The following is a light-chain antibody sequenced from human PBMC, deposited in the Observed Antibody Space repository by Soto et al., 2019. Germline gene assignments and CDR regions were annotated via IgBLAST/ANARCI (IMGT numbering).Light chain of an antibody. Sequence: DIQMTQSPSSISASVGERVAITCRASQGLSSWIAWYQQRPVKAPKLLIYAASNLQSGVPSRFSGSGSGTDFTLTIDSLQPEDFATYYCQQAYSFPVTFGQGTRLEMK. J-gene: IGKJ5*01. CDR3: QQAYSFPVT. CDR2: AAS. CDR1: QGLSSW. V-gene: IGKV1D-12*01.